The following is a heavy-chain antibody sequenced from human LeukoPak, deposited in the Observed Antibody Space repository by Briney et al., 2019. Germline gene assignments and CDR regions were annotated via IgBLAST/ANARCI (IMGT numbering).Heavy chain of an antibody. CDR1: GYSITSGYY. D-gene: IGHD3-10*01. Sequence: SETLSLTCIVSGYSITSGYYWGWIRQPPGKGLEWIGEINHSGSTNYNPSLKSRVTISVDTSKNQFSLKLSSVTAADTAVYYCARSNYYGSGSYYTGPARRNWFDPWGQGTLVTVSS. J-gene: IGHJ5*02. V-gene: IGHV4-38-2*02. CDR3: ARSNYYGSGSYYTGPARRNWFDP. CDR2: INHSGST.